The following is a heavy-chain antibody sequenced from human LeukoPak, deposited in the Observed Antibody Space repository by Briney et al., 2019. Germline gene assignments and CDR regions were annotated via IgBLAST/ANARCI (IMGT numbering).Heavy chain of an antibody. CDR1: GFTFSSYW. D-gene: IGHD2-15*01. Sequence: GGSLRLSCAASGFTFSSYWMHWVRQAPGKGLAWVSRINSDGSSTSYADSVKGRFTISRDNAKNTLYLQMNSLRAEDTAVYYCARWGGYCSGGSCYEYYFDYWGQGTLVTVSS. CDR3: ARWGGYCSGGSCYEYYFDY. J-gene: IGHJ4*02. CDR2: INSDGSST. V-gene: IGHV3-74*01.